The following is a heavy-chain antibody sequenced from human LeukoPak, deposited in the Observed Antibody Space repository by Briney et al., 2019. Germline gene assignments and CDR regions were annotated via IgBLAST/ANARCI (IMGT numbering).Heavy chain of an antibody. D-gene: IGHD2-15*01. CDR1: GGSISSYY. CDR2: IYYSGST. CDR3: ADYCSGGSCYGSDAFDI. V-gene: IGHV4-59*01. Sequence: SETLSLTCTVSGGSISSYYWSWIRQPPGKGLEWIGYIYYSGSTNYNPSLKSRVTISVDTSKNQFSLKLSSVTAADTAVYYCADYCSGGSCYGSDAFDIWGQGTMVTVSS. J-gene: IGHJ3*02.